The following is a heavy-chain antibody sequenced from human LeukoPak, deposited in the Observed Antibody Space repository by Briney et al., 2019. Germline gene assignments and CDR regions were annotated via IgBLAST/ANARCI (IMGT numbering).Heavy chain of an antibody. Sequence: GGSLRLSCAASGFTFSSYWMHWVRQAPGQGLVWVSLINTDGSSATYADSVKGRFTISRDNARNTLYLQMNSLRAEDTAVYYCTRQMPAIRYFDFWGQGTPVTVSP. CDR1: GFTFSSYW. CDR3: TRQMPAIRYFDF. J-gene: IGHJ4*02. V-gene: IGHV3-74*01. CDR2: INTDGSSA. D-gene: IGHD5-24*01.